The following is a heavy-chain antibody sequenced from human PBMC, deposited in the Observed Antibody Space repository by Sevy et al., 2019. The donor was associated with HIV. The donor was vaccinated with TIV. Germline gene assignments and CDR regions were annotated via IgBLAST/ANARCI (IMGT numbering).Heavy chain of an antibody. V-gene: IGHV6-1*01. CDR3: ARYRLPYCDFLPGAYMDV. D-gene: IGHD3-3*01. J-gene: IGHJ6*02. CDR1: GDSVSSNSAA. Sequence: SETLSLTCAISGDSVSSNSAAWNWLRQSPSGGLEWLGRTYYRSKWYNDYAVSVKSRITINPGTSKNQFSLQLNSVTPEDTDVYYCARYRLPYCDFLPGAYMDVWGQGTTVTVSS. CDR2: TYYRSKWYN.